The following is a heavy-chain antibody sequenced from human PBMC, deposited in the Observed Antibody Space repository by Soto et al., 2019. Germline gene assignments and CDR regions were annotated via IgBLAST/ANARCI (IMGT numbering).Heavy chain of an antibody. CDR3: ARHGLDEYYYDSSGYLHYFDY. Sequence: SETLSLTCTVSGGSISSSSYYWGWIRQSPGKGLEWIGSIYYSGSTYYNPSLKSRVTISVDTSKNQFSLKLSSVTAADTAVYYCARHGLDEYYYDSSGYLHYFDYWGQGTLVTVSS. CDR2: IYYSGST. V-gene: IGHV4-39*01. D-gene: IGHD3-22*01. J-gene: IGHJ4*02. CDR1: GGSISSSSYY.